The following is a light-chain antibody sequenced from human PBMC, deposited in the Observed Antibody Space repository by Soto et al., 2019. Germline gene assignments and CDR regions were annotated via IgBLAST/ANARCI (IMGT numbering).Light chain of an antibody. CDR3: QQGYTSPLT. V-gene: IGKV1-39*01. CDR2: AGS. Sequence: DIQMTQSPSSLSASVGDRVTITCRASQSISTYLNWFQQKPGKAPKLLIYAGSTLQSGVPSRFSGSGSGTEFTLTISSLQPEECASYSCQQGYTSPLTFGGGTKVEI. CDR1: QSISTY. J-gene: IGKJ4*01.